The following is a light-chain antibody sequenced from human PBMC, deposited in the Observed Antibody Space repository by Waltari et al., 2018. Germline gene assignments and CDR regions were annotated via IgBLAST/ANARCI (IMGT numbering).Light chain of an antibody. CDR1: SSDVGGYNY. Sequence: QSALTQPASVSGSPGQSITISCTGTSSDVGGYNYASWYQQHPGKAPKLMIYEVSKRPSGVSNRFSGSKSGNTASLTISGLQAEDEADYYCSSYTSSSTLWVFGGGTKLTVL. CDR2: EVS. J-gene: IGLJ3*02. CDR3: SSYTSSSTLWV. V-gene: IGLV2-14*01.